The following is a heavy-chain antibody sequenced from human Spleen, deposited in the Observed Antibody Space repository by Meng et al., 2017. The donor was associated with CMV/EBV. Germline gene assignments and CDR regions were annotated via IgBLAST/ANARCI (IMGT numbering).Heavy chain of an antibody. CDR1: GYTFTGYY. D-gene: IGHD3-9*01. J-gene: IGHJ4*02. CDR3: ASYDIAGGDHFDY. CDR2: INPNSGGT. Sequence: QVGLWQYGAEGKKPGASVKVSCKASGYTFTGYYMHWVRQAPGQGLEWMGWINPNSGGTNYAQKFQGRVTMTRDTSISTAYMELSRLRYDDTAVYYCASYDIAGGDHFDYWGQGTLVTVSS. V-gene: IGHV1-2*02.